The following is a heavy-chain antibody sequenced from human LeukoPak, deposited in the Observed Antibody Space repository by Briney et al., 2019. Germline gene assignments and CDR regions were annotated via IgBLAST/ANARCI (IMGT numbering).Heavy chain of an antibody. CDR2: ISSSGSTI. CDR3: ARGSSYYDSSGYYSEDY. D-gene: IGHD3-22*01. J-gene: IGHJ4*02. V-gene: IGHV3-48*03. Sequence: PGGSLRLSCAASGFTFSSYEMNWVRQAPGKGLEWVSYISSSGSTIYYADSVKGRFTISRDNAKNSLYLQMNSLRAEDTAVCYCARGSSYYDSSGYYSEDYWGQGTLVTVSS. CDR1: GFTFSSYE.